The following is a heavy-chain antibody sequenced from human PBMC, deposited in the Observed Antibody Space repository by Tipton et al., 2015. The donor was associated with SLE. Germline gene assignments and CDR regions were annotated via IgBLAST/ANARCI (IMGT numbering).Heavy chain of an antibody. J-gene: IGHJ3*02. V-gene: IGHV4-34*01. CDR2: INHSGST. D-gene: IGHD1-26*01. CDR1: GGSFSGYY. Sequence: TLSLTCAVYGGSFSGYYWSWIRQPPGKGLEWIGEINHSGSTNYNPSLKSRVTISVDTSKNQFSLKLSSVTAADTAVYYCARPYSGSYFDAFDIWGQGTVVTVSS. CDR3: ARPYSGSYFDAFDI.